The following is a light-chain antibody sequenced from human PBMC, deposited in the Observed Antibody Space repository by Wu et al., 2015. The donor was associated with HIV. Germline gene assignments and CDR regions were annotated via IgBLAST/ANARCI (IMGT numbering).Light chain of an antibody. J-gene: IGKJ4*01. CDR1: ESISNW. V-gene: IGKV1-5*03. CDR2: KAS. Sequence: DIQMTQSPSTLSASVGDRVTITCRASESISNWLAWYQQKKGKAPKLLIYKASSLESGVPSRFSGSGSGTEFTLTISSLQPDDFATYYCQQVNGYPLTFGGGTKVEI. CDR3: QQVNGYPLT.